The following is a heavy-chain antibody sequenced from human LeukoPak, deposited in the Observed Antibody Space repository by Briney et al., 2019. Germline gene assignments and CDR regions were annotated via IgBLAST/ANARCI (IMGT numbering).Heavy chain of an antibody. J-gene: IGHJ4*02. CDR2: VHLSGAS. D-gene: IGHD1-26*01. Sequence: SGTLSLTCAVSGGSILTTNWWSLVRQTPGKGLEWIGEVHLSGASNYNPSLKSRVSMSIDKSKNQLSLKLTSVTAADTAMYYCARESGAFSPFGFWGQGTLVTVSS. CDR1: GGSILTTNW. CDR3: ARESGAFSPFGF. V-gene: IGHV4-4*02.